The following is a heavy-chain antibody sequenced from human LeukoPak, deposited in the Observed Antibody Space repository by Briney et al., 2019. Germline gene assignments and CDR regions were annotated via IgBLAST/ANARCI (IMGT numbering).Heavy chain of an antibody. CDR2: IYPGDSDT. V-gene: IGHV5-51*01. CDR1: GYSFTNYW. D-gene: IGHD2-21*02. CDR3: ARAPRGVVVTTFDL. J-gene: IGHJ4*02. Sequence: GESLKISCKASGYSFTNYWIAWVRQMPGKGLEWMGIIYPGDSDTRYSPSFQGQVIISADKSINIAYLQWSSLKASDTAMYYCARAPRGVVVTTFDLWGQGTLVTVSS.